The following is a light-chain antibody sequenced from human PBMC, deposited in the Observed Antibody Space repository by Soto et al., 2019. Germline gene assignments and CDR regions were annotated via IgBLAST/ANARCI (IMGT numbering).Light chain of an antibody. CDR1: QSISSY. CDR2: AAS. CDR3: QQSYSTPPWT. J-gene: IGKJ1*01. Sequence: DIQMTQPPSSLSASVGDRVTITCRASQSISSYLNWYQQKPGKAPKLLIYAASSLQSGVPSRFSGSGSGTDFTLTISSLQPEDFATYYCQQSYSTPPWTFGQGTEVEIK. V-gene: IGKV1-39*01.